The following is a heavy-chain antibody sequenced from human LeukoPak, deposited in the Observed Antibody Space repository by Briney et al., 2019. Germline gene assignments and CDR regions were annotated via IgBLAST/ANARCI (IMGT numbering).Heavy chain of an antibody. D-gene: IGHD2-2*01. Sequence: SETLSLTCAVYGGSFSGYYWSWIRQPPGKGLEWIGEINHSGSTNYSPSLKSRVTISVDTSKNQFSLKLSSVTAADTAVYYCARGVVPAAIVRSAERKHRPRGRDAFDIWGQGTMVTVSS. CDR1: GGSFSGYY. J-gene: IGHJ3*02. CDR3: ARGVVPAAIVRSAERKHRPRGRDAFDI. V-gene: IGHV4-34*01. CDR2: INHSGST.